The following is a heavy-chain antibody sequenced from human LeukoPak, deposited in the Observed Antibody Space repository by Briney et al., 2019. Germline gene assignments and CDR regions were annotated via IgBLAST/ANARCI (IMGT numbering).Heavy chain of an antibody. J-gene: IGHJ4*02. CDR1: GFIFDNYA. CDR3: ARECETRGLYDY. CDR2: ISGDGGST. D-gene: IGHD2-8*01. Sequence: GGSLRLSCAAPGFIFDNYAIHWVRQAPGKGLEWVSLISGDGGSTFYADSVRGRFTISRDNTRKSLSLQMSSLRREDTALYYCARECETRGLYDYWGQGTLVRVFS. V-gene: IGHV3-43*02.